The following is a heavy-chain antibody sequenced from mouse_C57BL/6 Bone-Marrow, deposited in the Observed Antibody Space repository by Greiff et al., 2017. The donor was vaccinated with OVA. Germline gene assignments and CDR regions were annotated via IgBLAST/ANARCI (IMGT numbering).Heavy chain of an antibody. CDR3: TLISYAMDY. D-gene: IGHD1-1*01. CDR2: IDPENGDT. CDR1: GFNIKDDY. V-gene: IGHV14-4*01. Sequence: EVQRVESGAELVRPGASVKLSCTASGFNIKDDYMHWVKQRPEQGLEWIGWIDPENGDTEYASKFQGKATITADTSSNTAYLQLSSLTSEDTAVYYCTLISYAMDYWGQGTSVTVSS. J-gene: IGHJ4*01.